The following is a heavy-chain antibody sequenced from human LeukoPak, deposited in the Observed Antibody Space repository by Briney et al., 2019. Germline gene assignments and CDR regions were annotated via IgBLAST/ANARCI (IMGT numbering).Heavy chain of an antibody. V-gene: IGHV3-53*01. Sequence: GGPLRLSCAASGFTVSSNYMSWVRQAPGKGLEWVSVIYSSGMTYYADSVKGRFTISRDNSKNTLYLHMNSLRAEDTAVYYCARDLYGVSHDYWGQGTLVTVSS. D-gene: IGHD4-17*01. J-gene: IGHJ4*02. CDR1: GFTVSSNY. CDR3: ARDLYGVSHDY. CDR2: IYSSGMT.